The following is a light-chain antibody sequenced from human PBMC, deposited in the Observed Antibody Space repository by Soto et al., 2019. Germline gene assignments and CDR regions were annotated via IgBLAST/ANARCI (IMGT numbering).Light chain of an antibody. V-gene: IGKV1-5*03. CDR2: QAS. J-gene: IGKJ1*01. CDR3: QQYNSYPGT. Sequence: DIQMTQAPSTLSASVRDRVTIACRASLSISSWLAWYQQKPGKAPKLLIYQASSLESGVPSKFSGSGSGTEFTLTISSLQPDDFATYYCQQYNSYPGTFGPGTKVEIK. CDR1: LSISSW.